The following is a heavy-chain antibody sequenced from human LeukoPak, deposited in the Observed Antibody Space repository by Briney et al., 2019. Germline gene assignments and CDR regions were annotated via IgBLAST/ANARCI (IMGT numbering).Heavy chain of an antibody. CDR3: ARDSSLRWELLSSDY. V-gene: IGHV4-4*07. Sequence: ETLSLTCTVSGGSISSYYWSWIRQPAGKGLEWIGRIYTSGSTNYNPSLKSRVTMSVDTSKNQFSLKLSSVTAADTAVYYCARDSSLRWELLSSDYWGQGTLVTVSS. D-gene: IGHD1-26*01. J-gene: IGHJ4*02. CDR1: GGSISSYY. CDR2: IYTSGST.